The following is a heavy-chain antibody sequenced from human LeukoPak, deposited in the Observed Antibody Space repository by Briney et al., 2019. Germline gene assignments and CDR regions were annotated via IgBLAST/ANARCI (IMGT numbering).Heavy chain of an antibody. CDR2: IYYSGST. CDR1: GGSISSSSYY. J-gene: IGHJ4*02. D-gene: IGHD4-23*01. V-gene: IGHV4-39*01. CDR3: ARAVGTSRNFFDY. Sequence: SETLSLTCTVSGGSISSSSYYWGWIGQPPGKGLERIGSIYYSGSTYYNPSLKSRVTISVDTSKNQFSLKLSSVTAADTAVYYCARAVGTSRNFFDYWGQGTLVTVSS.